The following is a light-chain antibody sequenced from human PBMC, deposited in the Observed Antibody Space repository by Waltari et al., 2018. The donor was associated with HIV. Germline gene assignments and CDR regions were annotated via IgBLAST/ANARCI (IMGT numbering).Light chain of an antibody. Sequence: DIQLTQSPSFLSASVGDRVTITCLASQGISSYLAWYQQKPGKAPKLLIYSASTLQSGVPSRFSGRASGTEFILTIRRMQPEDFATYYCQQLNSYPVPFTFGPGTKVDIK. CDR1: QGISSY. J-gene: IGKJ3*01. CDR3: QQLNSYPVPFT. CDR2: SAS. V-gene: IGKV1-9*01.